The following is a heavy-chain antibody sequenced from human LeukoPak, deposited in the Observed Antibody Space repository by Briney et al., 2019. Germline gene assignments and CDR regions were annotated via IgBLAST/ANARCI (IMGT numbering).Heavy chain of an antibody. V-gene: IGHV3-21*01. Sequence: GGSLRLSCAASGFTFSSYSMNWVRQAPGKGLEWVSSISTGSSYIYYANSVKGRFTISRDNAKNSLYLQMNSLRAEDTAVYYCARDRLGVEMSTINRFDYWGQGTLVAVSS. CDR2: ISTGSSYI. CDR1: GFTFSSYS. CDR3: ARDRLGVEMSTINRFDY. J-gene: IGHJ4*02. D-gene: IGHD5-24*01.